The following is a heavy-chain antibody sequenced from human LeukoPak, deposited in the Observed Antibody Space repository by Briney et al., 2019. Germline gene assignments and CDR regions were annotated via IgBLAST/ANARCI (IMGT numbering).Heavy chain of an antibody. J-gene: IGHJ4*02. CDR1: GGSISSYY. D-gene: IGHD3-10*01. Sequence: SETLSLTCTVSGGSISSYYWSWIRQAPGKGLEWIGYIYYSGSTTYNLSLKSRVTISVDTSKNQFSLNLSSVTAADTAVYYCARAPPRGSYYRGYFDYWGQGTLVTVSS. CDR2: IYYSGST. CDR3: ARAPPRGSYYRGYFDY. V-gene: IGHV4-59*01.